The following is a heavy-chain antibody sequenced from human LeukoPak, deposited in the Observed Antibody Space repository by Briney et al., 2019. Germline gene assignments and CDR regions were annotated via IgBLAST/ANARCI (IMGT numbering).Heavy chain of an antibody. D-gene: IGHD3-22*01. V-gene: IGHV3-21*01. CDR3: ARSIITRY. CDR2: ISSSSSYI. Sequence: PGGSLRLSCAASGFTFRSYSMNWVRQAPGKGLEWVSSISSSSSYIYYADSVNGRFTISRNNAKNSLYLQMNSLRAEDTAVYYCARSIITRYWGQGTLVTVSS. CDR1: GFTFRSYS. J-gene: IGHJ4*02.